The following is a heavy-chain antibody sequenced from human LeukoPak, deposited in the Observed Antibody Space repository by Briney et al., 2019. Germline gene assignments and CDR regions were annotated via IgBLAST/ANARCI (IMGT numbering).Heavy chain of an antibody. V-gene: IGHV4-59*08. J-gene: IGHJ5*02. CDR3: ARVGYYDSSGYGWFDP. Sequence: SETLSLTCTVSGGSISSYYWSWIRQPPGKGLEWIGYIHDSGSTNYNPSLKSRVTISVDTSKNQFSLKLSSVTAADTAVYYCARVGYYDSSGYGWFDPWGQGTLVTVSS. CDR1: GGSISSYY. CDR2: IHDSGST. D-gene: IGHD3-22*01.